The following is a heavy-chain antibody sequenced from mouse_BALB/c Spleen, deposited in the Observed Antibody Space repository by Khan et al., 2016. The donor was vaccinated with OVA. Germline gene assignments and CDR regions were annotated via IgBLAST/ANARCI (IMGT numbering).Heavy chain of an antibody. CDR2: IWSAGST. CDR3: ARRGYDYGRGALFAY. CDR1: GFSLSNYS. V-gene: IGHV2-2*02. J-gene: IGHJ3*01. Sequence: QVQLKESGPGLVQPSQSLSITCTVSGFSLSNYSVHWVRQSPGKGLEWLGVIWSAGSTDYNAVFISRLTISKDNSRSQVFFKMNSLQPNDTAIDYCARRGYDYGRGALFAYWGQGTLVTVSA. D-gene: IGHD2-4*01.